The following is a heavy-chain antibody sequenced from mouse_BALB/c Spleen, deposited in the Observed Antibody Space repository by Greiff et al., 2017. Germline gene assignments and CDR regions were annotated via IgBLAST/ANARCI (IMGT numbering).Heavy chain of an antibody. CDR2: ISSGGGNT. CDR3: ARTAYYGNSLYAMDY. J-gene: IGHJ4*01. Sequence: EVQLVESGGGLVKPGGSLKLSCAASGFTFSSYTMSWVRQTPEKRLEWVATISSGGGNTYYPDSVKGRFTISRDNAKNNLYLQMSSLRSEDTALYYCARTAYYGNSLYAMDYWGQGTSVTVSS. D-gene: IGHD2-10*01. V-gene: IGHV5-9*03. CDR1: GFTFSSYT.